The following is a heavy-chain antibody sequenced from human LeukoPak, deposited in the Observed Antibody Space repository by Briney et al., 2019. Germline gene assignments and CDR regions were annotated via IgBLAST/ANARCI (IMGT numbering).Heavy chain of an antibody. V-gene: IGHV3-74*01. Sequence: GGSLRLSCAASGFTFSSYWMHWVRQGPGKGPVWVSRINSDGSSTSYADSVKGRFTISRDNAKNTLYLQMNSLRAEDTAVYYCARGGDSSAFNWFAPWGQGTLVTVSS. D-gene: IGHD3-22*01. CDR3: ARGGDSSAFNWFAP. J-gene: IGHJ5*02. CDR1: GFTFSSYW. CDR2: INSDGSST.